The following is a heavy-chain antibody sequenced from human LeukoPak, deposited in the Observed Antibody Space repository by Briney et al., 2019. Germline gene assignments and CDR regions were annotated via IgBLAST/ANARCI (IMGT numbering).Heavy chain of an antibody. J-gene: IGHJ6*03. CDR1: GGSISSYY. D-gene: IGHD4-11*01. CDR2: IYYSGST. CDR3: ARVVTVTTGYYYYMDA. V-gene: IGHV4-59*01. Sequence: SETLSLTCAVYGGSISSYYWSWIRQPPGKGLEWIGYIYYSGSTNYNPSLKSRVTISVDTSKNQFSLKLSSVTAADTAVYYCARVVTVTTGYYYYMDAWGKGTTVTVSS.